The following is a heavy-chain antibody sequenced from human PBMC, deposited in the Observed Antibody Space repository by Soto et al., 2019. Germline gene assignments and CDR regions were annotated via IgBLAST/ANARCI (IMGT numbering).Heavy chain of an antibody. CDR1: GGSFKSGSYS. CDR3: ARDFAYFDS. V-gene: IGHV4-61*01. Sequence: QVQLQESGPGLVKPSETLSLTCTVSGGSFKSGSYSWSWIRQPPGKGLEWIGYVYHTGRTSDNPSLKSRVSRPMDTSKNQFSLNLDSGTASDTAVYFCARDFAYFDSWGQGTLVTVSS. D-gene: IGHD3-3*01. CDR2: VYHTGRT. J-gene: IGHJ4*02.